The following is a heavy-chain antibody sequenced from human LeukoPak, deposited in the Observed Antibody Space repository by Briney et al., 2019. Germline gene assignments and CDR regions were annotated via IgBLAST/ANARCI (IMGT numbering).Heavy chain of an antibody. V-gene: IGHV4-4*07. J-gene: IGHJ4*02. Sequence: SETLSLTCTVSGGSISTYYWSWIRQPDGKGLEWIGRIFTSGVTNYNPSLKSRFTMSVDTSKSQFSLNLNSVTAADTAVYFCARESYDFCFDNWGQGTLVTVSS. CDR3: ARESYDFCFDN. D-gene: IGHD3-3*01. CDR1: GGSISTYY. CDR2: IFTSGVT.